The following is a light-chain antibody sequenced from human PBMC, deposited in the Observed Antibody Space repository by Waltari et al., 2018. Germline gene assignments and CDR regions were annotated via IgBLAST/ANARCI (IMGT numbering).Light chain of an antibody. CDR1: SGPVSSNSY. CDR2: KGN. J-gene: IGLJ3*02. V-gene: IGLV8-61*01. CDR3: LFYMGSGIWV. Sequence: QTVVTQEPSLSVAPGGTVTLTCALSSGPVSSNSYARWYQQTPGLAPRPPLDKGNTRSSGVPERFSGSIRGNKAAITTAGAQADDEVDYYCLFYMGSGIWVFGGGTKLTVL.